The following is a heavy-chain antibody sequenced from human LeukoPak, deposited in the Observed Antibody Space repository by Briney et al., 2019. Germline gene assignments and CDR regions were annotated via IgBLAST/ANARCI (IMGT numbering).Heavy chain of an antibody. CDR2: ISWNSGDI. CDR1: GFTFDDHA. D-gene: IGHD2-15*01. CDR3: SKDHFDHLVVAAL. J-gene: IGHJ4*02. V-gene: IGHV3-9*01. Sequence: PGGSLRLSCAASGFTFDDHAMHWVRQAPGKGLEWVAGISWNSGDIAYADSVKGRFTISRDNAKNSLYLQMNSLRPEDTALYYCSKDHFDHLVVAALWGQGTLVTVSS.